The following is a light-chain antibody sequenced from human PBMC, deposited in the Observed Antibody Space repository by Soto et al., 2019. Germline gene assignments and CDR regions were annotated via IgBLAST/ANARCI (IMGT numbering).Light chain of an antibody. CDR3: QQYNSSPWT. J-gene: IGKJ1*01. CDR2: QAS. CDR1: QSISSW. V-gene: IGKV1-5*03. Sequence: DIQMTQSPSTLSAYVGDRVTITCRASQSISSWLAWYQQKPGKAPKLLIYQASLLESGVPSRFSGSGSGTEFTLTISSLQPDDLATYYRQQYNSSPWTFGQGTKVDIK.